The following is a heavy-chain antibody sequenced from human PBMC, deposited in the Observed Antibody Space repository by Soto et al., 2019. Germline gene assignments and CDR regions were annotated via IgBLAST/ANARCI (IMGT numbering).Heavy chain of an antibody. J-gene: IGHJ4*02. CDR2: IYSGGST. CDR1: GRSGSSNY. CDR3: AIFYDFWTGTRDY. Sequence: PGGSLRLSCAASGRSGSSNYMSWVRQAPGKGLEWVAVIYSGGSTYYADSVKGRFTISRDDSKNTVFLQMDRLRAEDTALYYCAIFYDFWTGTRDYWGQGILVTVSS. V-gene: IGHV3-53*01. D-gene: IGHD3-3*01.